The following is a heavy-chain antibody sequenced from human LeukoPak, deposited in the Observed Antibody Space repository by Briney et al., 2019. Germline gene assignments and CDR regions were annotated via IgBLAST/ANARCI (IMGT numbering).Heavy chain of an antibody. J-gene: IGHJ4*02. Sequence: ASVKVSCKASGYTFTGYYMHWVRQAPGQGLEWMGWINPNSGGTNYAQKFQGRVTMTRDTSISTAYMELSRLRSDDTAVYYCAREVGGSGTYHFDYWGQGALVTVSS. V-gene: IGHV1-2*02. CDR3: AREVGGSGTYHFDY. CDR2: INPNSGGT. D-gene: IGHD3-10*01. CDR1: GYTFTGYY.